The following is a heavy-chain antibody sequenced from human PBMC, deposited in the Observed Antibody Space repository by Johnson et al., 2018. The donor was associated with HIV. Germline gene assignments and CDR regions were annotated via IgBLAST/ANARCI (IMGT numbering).Heavy chain of an antibody. D-gene: IGHD5-12*01. CDR2: ISGSGGST. CDR3: AKDRFSGYAFSGAFDI. V-gene: IGHV3-23*04. J-gene: IGHJ3*02. Sequence: VQLVESGGGVVQPGRSLRLSCAASGFTFSSYAMHWVRQAPGKGLEWVSAISGSGGSTYYADSVKGRFTISRDNSKNTLYLQMNSLRAEDTAVYYCAKDRFSGYAFSGAFDIWGQGTMVTVSS. CDR1: GFTFSSYA.